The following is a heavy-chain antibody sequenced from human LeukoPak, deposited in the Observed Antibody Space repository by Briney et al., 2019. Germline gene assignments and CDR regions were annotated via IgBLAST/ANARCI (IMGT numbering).Heavy chain of an antibody. Sequence: ASVKVSCKASGYTFTSYDISWVRQAPGQGLEWMGIINPSGGSTNYAQKFQGRVTITTDESTSTAYMELSSLRSEDTAVYYCARGRDPYCSSTSCYYYYYYMDVWGKGTTVTVSS. CDR2: INPSGGST. D-gene: IGHD2-2*01. CDR1: GYTFTSYD. CDR3: ARGRDPYCSSTSCYYYYYYMDV. J-gene: IGHJ6*03. V-gene: IGHV1-46*01.